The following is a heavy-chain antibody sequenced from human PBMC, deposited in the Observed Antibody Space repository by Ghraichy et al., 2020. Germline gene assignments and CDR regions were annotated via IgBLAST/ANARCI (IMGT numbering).Heavy chain of an antibody. V-gene: IGHV3-21*01. J-gene: IGHJ2*01. D-gene: IGHD3-9*01. Sequence: GGSLRLSCAVSGFTFSSYSMNWVRQAPGKGLEWVSSSSSSSSYKYYADSVKGRFTISRDNAKNSLYLQMSSLRAEDTAVYYCARGYYDILTGYQDWYFDLWGRGTLVTVSS. CDR3: ARGYYDILTGYQDWYFDL. CDR2: SSSSSSYK. CDR1: GFTFSSYS.